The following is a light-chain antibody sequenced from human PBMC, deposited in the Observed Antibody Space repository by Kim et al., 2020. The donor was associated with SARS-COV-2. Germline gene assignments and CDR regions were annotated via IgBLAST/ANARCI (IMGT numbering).Light chain of an antibody. J-gene: IGLJ3*02. CDR1: SSNIGINS. CDR2: GDN. CDR3: AAWDDSLNVGV. V-gene: IGLV1-44*01. Sequence: GQSGSMSCSGSSSNIGINSVNWYQQLPGTAPKLLISGDNHRPSGVPDRFSGSKSGTSASLAISGLQSEDEADYYCAAWDDSLNVGVFGGGTKVTVL.